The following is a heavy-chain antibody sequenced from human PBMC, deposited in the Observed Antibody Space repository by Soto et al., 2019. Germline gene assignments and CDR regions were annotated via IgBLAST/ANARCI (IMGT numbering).Heavy chain of an antibody. CDR3: ARDLAVGLVDY. D-gene: IGHD6-19*01. CDR1: GYTFTSYA. J-gene: IGHJ4*02. V-gene: IGHV1-3*01. Sequence: ASVKVFCKASGYTFTSYAMHCVRQAPGQRLEWMGWINAYNGNTKYAQKLQGRVTMTTDTSTSTAYMELRSLRSDDTAVYYCARDLAVGLVDYWGQGTLVTVSS. CDR2: INAYNGNT.